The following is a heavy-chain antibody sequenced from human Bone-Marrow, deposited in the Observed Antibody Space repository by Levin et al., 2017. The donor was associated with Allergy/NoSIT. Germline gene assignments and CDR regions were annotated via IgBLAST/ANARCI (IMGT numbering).Heavy chain of an antibody. CDR3: AKGGDFDF. Sequence: PPGGSLRLSCAASGFTFSTYGMQWVRQAPGKGLEWVAIITSDGSHKYYGDSVKGRFTISRDNSKSTVYLQMNTLRVEDTAVYYCAKGGDFDFWGQGTLVTVSS. J-gene: IGHJ4*02. D-gene: IGHD3-16*01. CDR1: GFTFSTYG. V-gene: IGHV3-30*18. CDR2: ITSDGSHK.